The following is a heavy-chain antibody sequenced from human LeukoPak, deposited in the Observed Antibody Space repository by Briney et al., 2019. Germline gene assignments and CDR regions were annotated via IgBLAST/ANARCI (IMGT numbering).Heavy chain of an antibody. D-gene: IGHD1-1*01. CDR3: ARDPTGTPSWVGPRGEGDYYYYMDV. Sequence: ASVKVSCKASGYTFTSYGISWVRQAPGQGLEWMGWISAYNGNTNYAQKLQGRVTMTTDTSTSTAYMELSRLRSDDTAVYYCARDPTGTPSWVGPRGEGDYYYYMDVWGKGTTVTVSS. V-gene: IGHV1-18*01. CDR1: GYTFTSYG. J-gene: IGHJ6*03. CDR2: ISAYNGNT.